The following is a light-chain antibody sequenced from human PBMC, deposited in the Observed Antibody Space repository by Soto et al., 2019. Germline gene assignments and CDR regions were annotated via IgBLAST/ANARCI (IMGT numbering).Light chain of an antibody. CDR2: AAS. Sequence: DIQMTQSPSSLSASVGDRVTITCRASQSISTNLNWYQVKPGKAPKLLIYAASSLESGVPSRFSGSGSGTDFTLTISSLQPEDFATYYCQQSYTTPLFTFGPGTTVDIK. CDR3: QQSYTTPLFT. V-gene: IGKV1-39*01. CDR1: QSISTN. J-gene: IGKJ3*01.